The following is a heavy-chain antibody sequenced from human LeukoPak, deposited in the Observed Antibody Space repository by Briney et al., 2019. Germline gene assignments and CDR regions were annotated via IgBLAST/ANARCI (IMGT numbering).Heavy chain of an antibody. CDR2: IYYSGST. CDR3: ARGGVGGYCSSTSCYRWGLDY. D-gene: IGHD2-2*01. Sequence: SETLSLTCTVSGGSISDAAYYWSWIRQHPGEGLKWIGYIYYSGSTSYNPSLKSRVTISVDTSKNQFSLKLSSVTAADTAVYYCARGGVGGYCSSTSCYRWGLDYWAREPWSPSPQ. J-gene: IGHJ4*02. V-gene: IGHV4-31*03. CDR1: GGSISDAAYY.